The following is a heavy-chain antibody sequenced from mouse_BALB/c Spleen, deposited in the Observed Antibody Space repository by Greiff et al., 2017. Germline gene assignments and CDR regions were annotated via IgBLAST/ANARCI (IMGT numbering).Heavy chain of an antibody. J-gene: IGHJ1*01. Sequence: EVKLVESGGGLVKPGGSLKLSCAASGFTFSSYAMSWVRQTPEKRLEWVASISSGGSTYYPDSVKGRFTISRDNARNILYLQMSSLRSEDTAMYYCARDDYDFHWYFDVWGAGTTVTVSS. V-gene: IGHV5-6-5*01. CDR2: ISSGGST. D-gene: IGHD2-4*01. CDR1: GFTFSSYA. CDR3: ARDDYDFHWYFDV.